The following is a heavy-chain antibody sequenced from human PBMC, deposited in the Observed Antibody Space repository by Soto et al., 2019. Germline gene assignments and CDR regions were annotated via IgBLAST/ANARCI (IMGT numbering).Heavy chain of an antibody. Sequence: SETLSLTCAVYGGSFSGYYWSWIRQPPGKGLEWIGEINHSGSTNYNPSLKSRVTISVDTSKNQFSLKLSSVTAADTAVYYCASFGGVVPSAMSFDYWGQGTLVTVSS. CDR3: ASFGGVVPSAMSFDY. V-gene: IGHV4-34*01. D-gene: IGHD2-2*01. CDR1: GGSFSGYY. J-gene: IGHJ4*02. CDR2: INHSGST.